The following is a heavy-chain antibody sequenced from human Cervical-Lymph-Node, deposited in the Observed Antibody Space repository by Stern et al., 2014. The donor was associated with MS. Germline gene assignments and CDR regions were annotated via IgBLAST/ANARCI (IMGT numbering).Heavy chain of an antibody. J-gene: IGHJ6*02. D-gene: IGHD6-13*01. CDR2: IWYDGTNK. CDR3: ARSSSPSPYYYYGMDV. CDR1: GFTFSSYG. Sequence: VQLEESWGGVVQPGRSLRLSCAASGFTFSSYGMHWVRQAPGKGLEWVAVIWYDGTNKYYPDSLKGRFTISRDNSKNTLYLQMNSLRAEDTAVYYCARSSSPSPYYYYGMDVWGQGTTVTVSS. V-gene: IGHV3-33*01.